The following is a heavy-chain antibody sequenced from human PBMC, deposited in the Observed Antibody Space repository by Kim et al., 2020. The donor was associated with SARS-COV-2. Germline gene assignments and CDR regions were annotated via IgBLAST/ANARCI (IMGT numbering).Heavy chain of an antibody. Sequence: SYAQKFQGRVTMTRDTSTSTVYMELSSLRSEDTAVYYCARREHNDFGYVYWGQGTLVTVSS. D-gene: IGHD3-3*01. V-gene: IGHV1-46*01. J-gene: IGHJ4*02. CDR3: ARREHNDFGYVY.